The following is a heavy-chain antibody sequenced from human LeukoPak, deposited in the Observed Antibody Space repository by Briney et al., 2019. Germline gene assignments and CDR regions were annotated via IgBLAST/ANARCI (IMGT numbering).Heavy chain of an antibody. J-gene: IGHJ4*02. CDR2: IYYSGST. V-gene: IGHV4-59*08. CDR1: GGSISSYY. Sequence: SETLSLTCTVSGGSISSYYWSWIRQPPGKRLEWIGYIYYSGSTNYNPSLKSRVTISVDTSKNQFSLKLSSVTAADTAVYYCARCYYDSSGYYYLADYWGQGTLVTVSS. D-gene: IGHD3-22*01. CDR3: ARCYYDSSGYYYLADY.